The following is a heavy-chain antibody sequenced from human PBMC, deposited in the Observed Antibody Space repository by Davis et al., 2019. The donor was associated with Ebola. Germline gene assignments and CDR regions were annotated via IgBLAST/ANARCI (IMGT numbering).Heavy chain of an antibody. CDR3: ARDDTGYSSNLGRFRDHPFDL. D-gene: IGHD4-11*01. CDR2: INPSDGKT. J-gene: IGHJ3*01. Sequence: AASVKVSCKASGYTFTRYYMHWVRQAPGQGLEWMGIINPSDGKTNYAQKFQGRVTMTRDTSTTTVYLELSSLRSEDTAVYYCARDDTGYSSNLGRFRDHPFDLWGQGTMVTVSS. CDR1: GYTFTRYY. V-gene: IGHV1-46*01.